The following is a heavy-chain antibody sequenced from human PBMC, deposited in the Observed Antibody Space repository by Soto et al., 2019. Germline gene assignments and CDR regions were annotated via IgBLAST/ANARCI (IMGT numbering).Heavy chain of an antibody. V-gene: IGHV1-58*01. D-gene: IGHD1-26*01. J-gene: IGHJ4*02. Sequence: ASVKVSCKASGFTFSSSAVHWVRQARGHRLEWIGWIVVGNSNTNYARGLQERVTITRDRSTSTAYMELSSLRSEDTAVYYCAKEGGLSGSYYISSSYYFDYWGQGTLVTVSS. CDR3: AKEGGLSGSYYISSSYYFDY. CDR1: GFTFSSSA. CDR2: IVVGNSNT.